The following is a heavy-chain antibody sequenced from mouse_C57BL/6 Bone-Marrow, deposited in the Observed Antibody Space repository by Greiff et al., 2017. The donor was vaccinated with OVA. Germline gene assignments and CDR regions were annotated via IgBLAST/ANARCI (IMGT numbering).Heavy chain of an antibody. V-gene: IGHV5-6*02. Sequence: EVKVVESGGDLVKPGGSLKLSCAASGFTFSSYGMSWVRQTPDKRLEWVATISSGGSYTYYPDNVKGRFTISRDNAKNTLYLQMSSLKSEDTAMYYCARRGQLRNYFDYWGQGTTLTVSS. CDR3: ARRGQLRNYFDY. J-gene: IGHJ2*01. D-gene: IGHD3-2*02. CDR2: ISSGGSYT. CDR1: GFTFSSYG.